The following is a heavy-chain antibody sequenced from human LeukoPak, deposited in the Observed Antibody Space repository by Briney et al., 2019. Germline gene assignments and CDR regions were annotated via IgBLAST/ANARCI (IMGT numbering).Heavy chain of an antibody. CDR2: INTNTGNP. CDR1: GYTFTSYD. J-gene: IGHJ6*02. Sequence: ASVKVSCKASGYTFTSYDINWVRQAPGQGLEWMGWINTNTGNPTYAQGFTGRFVFSLDTSVSTAYLQISSLKAEDTAVYYCARDGSRRGYSGYGLLGYYYYYGMDVWSQGTTVTVSS. CDR3: ARDGSRRGYSGYGLLGYYYYYGMDV. D-gene: IGHD5-12*01. V-gene: IGHV7-4-1*02.